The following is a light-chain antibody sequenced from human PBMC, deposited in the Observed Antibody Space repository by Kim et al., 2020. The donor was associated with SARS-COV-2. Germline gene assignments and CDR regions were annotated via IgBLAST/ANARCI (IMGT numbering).Light chain of an antibody. CDR3: CSYAGSSPYV. CDR1: SSDVGIYNL. V-gene: IGLV2-23*02. CDR2: EVS. Sequence: QSALTQPASVSGSPGQSITISCTGTSSDVGIYNLVSWYQQHPGKAPKLMIYEVSKRPSGVSNRFSGSKSGNTASLTISGLQAEDEADYYCCSYAGSSPYVFGTGTKVTVL. J-gene: IGLJ1*01.